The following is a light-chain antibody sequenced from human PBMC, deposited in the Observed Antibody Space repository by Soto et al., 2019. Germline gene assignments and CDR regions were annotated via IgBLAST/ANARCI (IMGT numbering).Light chain of an antibody. CDR1: QSVSS. V-gene: IGKV3-11*01. J-gene: IGKJ4*01. Sequence: EIVLTQSPVTLSLSPGERATLSCRASQSVSSLAWYQQKPGQAPRLLIYDASNRATGIPARCSGSGSGTDFTLTISSLAPEDFAVYYCQQRTGWPLTFGGGTKVEI. CDR3: QQRTGWPLT. CDR2: DAS.